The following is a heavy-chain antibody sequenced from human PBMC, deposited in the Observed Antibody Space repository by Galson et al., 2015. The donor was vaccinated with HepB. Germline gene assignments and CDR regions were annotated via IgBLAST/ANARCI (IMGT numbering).Heavy chain of an antibody. CDR1: GYTFTTYY. Sequence: SVKVSCKASGYTFTTYYIHWVRQAPGQGLEWMGWINPNSGGTNYAQKFQGRVTMTRDTSISTAYMELSRLRSDDTAVYYCARGGSGDYYYYYMDGWGKGTTVTVSS. CDR3: ARGGSGDYYYYYMDG. J-gene: IGHJ6*03. CDR2: INPNSGGT. D-gene: IGHD6-19*01. V-gene: IGHV1-2*02.